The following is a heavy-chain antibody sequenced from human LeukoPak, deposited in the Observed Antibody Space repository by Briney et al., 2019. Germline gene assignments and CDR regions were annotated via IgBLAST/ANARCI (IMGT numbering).Heavy chain of an antibody. Sequence: PGGSLRLSCAAPGFTFSSYAMSWVRQAPGKGLEWVSTISGSSGSTYYADSVKGRFIISRDNSKNTLYLEMNSLRAEETAVYYCAKDYGGGIGIAFDYWGQGTLVTVSS. CDR2: ISGSSGST. J-gene: IGHJ4*02. CDR1: GFTFSSYA. V-gene: IGHV3-23*01. D-gene: IGHD3-16*01. CDR3: AKDYGGGIGIAFDY.